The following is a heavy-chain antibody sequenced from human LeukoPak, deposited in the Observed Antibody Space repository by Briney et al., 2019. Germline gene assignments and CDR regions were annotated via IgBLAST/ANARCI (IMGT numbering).Heavy chain of an antibody. CDR1: GYTFTSYG. J-gene: IGHJ4*02. V-gene: IGHV1-18*01. CDR3: ASPAYSGSYLGFDY. Sequence: ASVKVSCKASGYTFTSYGVNWVRQAPGQGLEWMGWISAYNGNTNYAQKVQGRVTMTIDTSTSTAYMELRSLRSDDTAVYYCASPAYSGSYLGFDYWGQGTLVTVSS. D-gene: IGHD1-26*01. CDR2: ISAYNGNT.